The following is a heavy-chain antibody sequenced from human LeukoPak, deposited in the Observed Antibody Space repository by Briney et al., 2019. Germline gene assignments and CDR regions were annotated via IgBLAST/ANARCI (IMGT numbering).Heavy chain of an antibody. CDR1: GFTFSSYA. CDR2: ISGSGGST. J-gene: IGHJ4*02. D-gene: IGHD3-22*01. Sequence: GGSLRLSCAASGFTFSSYAMSWVRQAPGKGLEWVSAISGSGGSTYYADSVKGRFTISRDNSKNTLYLQMNSLRAEDTAVYYCAKAGYDSSGYYYQTVDYWGQGTLVTVSS. CDR3: AKAGYDSSGYYYQTVDY. V-gene: IGHV3-23*01.